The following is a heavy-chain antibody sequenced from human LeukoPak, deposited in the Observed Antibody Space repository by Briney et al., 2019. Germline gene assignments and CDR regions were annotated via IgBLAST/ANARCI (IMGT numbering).Heavy chain of an antibody. V-gene: IGHV3-23*01. D-gene: IGHD3-22*01. J-gene: IGHJ4*02. CDR2: ISDSGGRT. CDR1: GITLSNYG. CDR3: AKRGVVIRVILVGFHKEAYYFDS. Sequence: GGSLRLSCAVSGITLSNYGMSWVRQAPGKGLEWVAGISDSGGRTNYADSVKGRFAISRDNPKNTLYLQMYSLRAEDTAIYFCAKRGVVIRVILVGFHKEAYYFDSWGQGALVTVSS.